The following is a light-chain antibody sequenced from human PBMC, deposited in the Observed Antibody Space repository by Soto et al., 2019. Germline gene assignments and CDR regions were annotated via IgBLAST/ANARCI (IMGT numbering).Light chain of an antibody. CDR2: DVS. V-gene: IGLV2-11*01. CDR1: SSDVGGYNS. Sequence: QSALTQPRSVSGSPGQSVTISCTGTSSDVGGYNSVSWYQQQPGKAPKLMFYDVSKRPSGVPDRFSGSKSGNTASLTISGLQAEDEADYYCCSYAGTYTWVFGGGTKLDRP. CDR3: CSYAGTYTWV. J-gene: IGLJ3*02.